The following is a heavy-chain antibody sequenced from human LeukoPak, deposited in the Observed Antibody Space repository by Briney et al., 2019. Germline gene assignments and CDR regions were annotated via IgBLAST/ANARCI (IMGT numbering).Heavy chain of an antibody. CDR3: AKGGSSGWYPYY. V-gene: IGHV3-30*18. Sequence: GRSLRLSCAASGFTFSSYGMHWVRQAPGKGLEWVAVISYDGSNKYYTDSVKGRFTISRDNSKNTPYLQMNSLRAEDTAVYYCAKGGSSGWYPYYWGQGTLVTVSS. CDR2: ISYDGSNK. J-gene: IGHJ4*02. D-gene: IGHD6-19*01. CDR1: GFTFSSYG.